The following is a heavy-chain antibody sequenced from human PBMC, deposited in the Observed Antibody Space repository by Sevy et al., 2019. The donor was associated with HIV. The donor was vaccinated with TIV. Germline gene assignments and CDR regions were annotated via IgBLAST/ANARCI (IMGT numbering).Heavy chain of an antibody. CDR2: ISGSGSST. Sequence: GGSLRLSCTTSGFTFSIYAMSWVRRAPGKGLEWVSAISGSGSSTYYADSVKGRFTISRDNSKNTLYLQMNSLRAEDTAVFYCAKEGGSHYDTSGSFDDWGQGTRVTVSS. V-gene: IGHV3-23*01. J-gene: IGHJ4*02. CDR1: GFTFSIYA. D-gene: IGHD3-22*01. CDR3: AKEGGSHYDTSGSFDD.